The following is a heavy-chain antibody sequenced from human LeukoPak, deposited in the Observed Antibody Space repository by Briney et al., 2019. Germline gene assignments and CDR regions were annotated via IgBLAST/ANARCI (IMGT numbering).Heavy chain of an antibody. CDR3: VRGGALYYDFWD. Sequence: GASVKVSCKASGYTFTGYYMHWVRQAPGQGLEWMGWINPNSGGTNYAEKFQGSVTMTRDTSITTGYMELSRLRSDDTAVYYCVRGGALYYDFWDWGQGTLVIVSS. D-gene: IGHD3-3*01. CDR2: INPNSGGT. V-gene: IGHV1-2*02. J-gene: IGHJ4*02. CDR1: GYTFTGYY.